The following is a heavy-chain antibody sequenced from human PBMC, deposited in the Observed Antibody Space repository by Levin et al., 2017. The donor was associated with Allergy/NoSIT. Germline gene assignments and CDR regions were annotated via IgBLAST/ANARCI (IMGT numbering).Heavy chain of an antibody. CDR1: GFTFSSYA. J-gene: IGHJ4*02. CDR2: ISYDGSNK. Sequence: GESLKISCAASGFTFSSYAMHWVRQAPGKGLEWVAVISYDGSNKYYADSVKGRFTISRDNSKNTLYLQMNSLRAEDTAVYYCARAGPTVVTPIDYWGQGTMVTVSS. D-gene: IGHD4-23*01. CDR3: ARAGPTVVTPIDY. V-gene: IGHV3-30-3*01.